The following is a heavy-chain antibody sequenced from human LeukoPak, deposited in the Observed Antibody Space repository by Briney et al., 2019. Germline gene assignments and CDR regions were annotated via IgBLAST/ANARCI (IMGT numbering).Heavy chain of an antibody. CDR2: IFHTGNI. J-gene: IGHJ4*02. CDR1: GAPINSYY. D-gene: IGHD2-21*02. V-gene: IGHV4-59*08. Sequence: PSETLSLTCAVSGAPINSYYWSWIRQAPGKGLEWIGYIFHTGNIDYNPSHRSRATMTLDTSRNHFSLSLRSLTAADTAVYYCARLAKWGLLFHFDWWGQGTLVTVSS. CDR3: ARLAKWGLLFHFDW.